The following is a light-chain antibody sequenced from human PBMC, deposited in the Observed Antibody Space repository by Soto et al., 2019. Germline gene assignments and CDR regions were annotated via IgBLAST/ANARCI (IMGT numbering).Light chain of an antibody. Sequence: IQLSHSPTTQSASVGDIVTMXFRASQNINTGLAWYQQKPGKAPXFLIYDASSLENGVPARFSGRGSGTEFTLTISSLQPDDFATYYCQQYNTYSTFGKGTRWIS. CDR1: QNINTG. CDR3: QQYNTYST. J-gene: IGKJ1*01. CDR2: DAS. V-gene: IGKV1-5*01.